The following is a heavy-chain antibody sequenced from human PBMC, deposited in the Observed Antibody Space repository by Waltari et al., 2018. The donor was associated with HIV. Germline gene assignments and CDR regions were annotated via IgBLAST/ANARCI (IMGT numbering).Heavy chain of an antibody. J-gene: IGHJ6*02. Sequence: EVHLMESGVGLATPGLYLSLSCRGSGFTFGAYGLRWFRQAPGKGLEWVGFMTSEAYGGTAEYAASVTGRFTISREDSKSTAYMQMNRLESEDTGVYFCSRPSGPLHSYGMDVWGQGTTVIVSS. CDR1: GFTFGAYG. D-gene: IGHD1-26*01. V-gene: IGHV3-49*05. CDR2: MTSEAYGGTA. CDR3: SRPSGPLHSYGMDV.